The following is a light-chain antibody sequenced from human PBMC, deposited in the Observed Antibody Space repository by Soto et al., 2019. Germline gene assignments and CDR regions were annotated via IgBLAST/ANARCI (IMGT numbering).Light chain of an antibody. CDR2: AAS. V-gene: IGKV1-39*01. Sequence: DIQMTQSPSSLSASVGDRVTITCRASQSISTYLNWYKQEPGKAPKLLIYAASTLQSGVPSRFSGSGSGTYFTLTISSLQPEDFATYYCQQSHSLPYTFGQGTKLEIQ. J-gene: IGKJ2*01. CDR3: QQSHSLPYT. CDR1: QSISTY.